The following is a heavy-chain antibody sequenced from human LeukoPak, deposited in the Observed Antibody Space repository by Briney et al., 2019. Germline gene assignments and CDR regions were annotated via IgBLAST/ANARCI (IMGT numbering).Heavy chain of an antibody. V-gene: IGHV1-8*01. CDR3: AKAVKYSYGSGSSYYFDY. Sequence: GASVKVSCKASGYTFSSHVVNWVRQATGQGLEWMGWMNPNSGNTGYAQKFQGRVTMTRNTSISTAYMELTSLTSEDSAVYYCAKAVKYSYGSGSSYYFDYWGQGALVTVSS. D-gene: IGHD3-10*01. CDR1: GYTFSSHV. CDR2: MNPNSGNT. J-gene: IGHJ4*02.